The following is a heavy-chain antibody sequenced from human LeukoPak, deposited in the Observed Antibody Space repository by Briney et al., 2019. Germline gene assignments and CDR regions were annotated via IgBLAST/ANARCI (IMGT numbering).Heavy chain of an antibody. CDR3: ASRGPWNDWFDP. D-gene: IGHD1-1*01. Sequence: ASVKVSCKASGGIFSSYAISWVRQAPGQGLEWMGGIIPIFGTANYAQKFQGRVTITADESTSTAYMELSSLRSEDTAVYYCASRGPWNDWFDPWGQGTLVTVSS. V-gene: IGHV1-69*13. J-gene: IGHJ5*02. CDR1: GGIFSSYA. CDR2: IIPIFGTA.